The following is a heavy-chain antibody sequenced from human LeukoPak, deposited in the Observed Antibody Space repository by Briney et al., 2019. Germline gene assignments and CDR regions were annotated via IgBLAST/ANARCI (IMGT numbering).Heavy chain of an antibody. Sequence: GGSLRLPCAASGFSFSSYAMSWVRQAPGKGLEWVSTVTASGGETHYADSVKGRFVISRDNSIKKIYLQMDSLRGDDTAIYYCAKGKVNRLGGLDYWGQGTLVPVSS. D-gene: IGHD1-14*01. CDR1: GFSFSSYA. J-gene: IGHJ4*02. CDR2: VTASGGET. V-gene: IGHV3-23*01. CDR3: AKGKVNRLGGLDY.